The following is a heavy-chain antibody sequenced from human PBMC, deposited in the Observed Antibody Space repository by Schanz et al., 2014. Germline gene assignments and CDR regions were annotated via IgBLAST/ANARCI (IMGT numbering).Heavy chain of an antibody. CDR1: GFTFRNYK. D-gene: IGHD1-26*01. V-gene: IGHV3-21*01. CDR2: ISSTSTYI. CDR3: AKDPSYGSDWVKYLDH. Sequence: EVQLAESGGSLVKPGGSLRLSCAASGFTFRNYKMIWVRQAPGKGLEWVSSISSTSTYINYADSVKGRFTISRDNAKNSLHLQMNSLRAEDTAVYYCAKDPSYGSDWVKYLDHWGQGTLVTVSS. J-gene: IGHJ4*02.